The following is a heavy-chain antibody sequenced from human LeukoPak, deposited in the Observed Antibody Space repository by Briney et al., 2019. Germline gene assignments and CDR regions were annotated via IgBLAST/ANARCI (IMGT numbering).Heavy chain of an antibody. CDR3: ARNVDTAMVDAFDI. CDR2: IYSGGST. V-gene: IGHV3-66*01. CDR1: GFTVSSNY. Sequence: GGSLRLSCAASGFTVSSNYMSWVRQAPGKGLEWVSVIYSGGSTYYADSVKGRFTISRDNSKNTLYLQMNSLRAEDTAVYYCARNVDTAMVDAFDIWGQGTMVTVSS. D-gene: IGHD5-18*01. J-gene: IGHJ3*02.